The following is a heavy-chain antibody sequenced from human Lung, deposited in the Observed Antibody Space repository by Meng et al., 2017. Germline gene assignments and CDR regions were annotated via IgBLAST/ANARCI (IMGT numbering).Heavy chain of an antibody. CDR1: GGSFSDYY. Sequence: QGRLPQCGAGLLKPSETLSLTCVVSGGSFSDYYWSWIRQPPGKGLEWIGEINHSGSTNYNPSLESRATISVDTSQNNLSLKLSSVTAADSAVYYCARGPTTMAHDFDYWGQGTLVTVSS. V-gene: IGHV4-34*01. D-gene: IGHD4-11*01. CDR2: INHSGST. J-gene: IGHJ4*02. CDR3: ARGPTTMAHDFDY.